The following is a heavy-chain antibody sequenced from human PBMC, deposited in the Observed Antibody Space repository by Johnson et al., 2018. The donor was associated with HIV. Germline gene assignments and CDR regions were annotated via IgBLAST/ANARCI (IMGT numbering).Heavy chain of an antibody. Sequence: QVQLVESGGGVVKPGRSLRLSCAASGFTFSSYGMHWVRQAPGKGLEWVAVIWYDGSNKYYADSVKGRFTISRDNSKNTLYMQMNSLRAEDTAVYYCAKDSEVSGYQPDAFDIWGQGTMVTVSS. J-gene: IGHJ3*02. CDR1: GFTFSSYG. D-gene: IGHD3-3*01. V-gene: IGHV3-33*06. CDR3: AKDSEVSGYQPDAFDI. CDR2: IWYDGSNK.